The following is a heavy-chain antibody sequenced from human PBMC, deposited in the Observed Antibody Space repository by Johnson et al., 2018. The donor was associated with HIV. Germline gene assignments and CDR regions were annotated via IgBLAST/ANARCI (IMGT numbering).Heavy chain of an antibody. CDR3: AKEMYYLNSGNHFDAFHV. Sequence: QVQLVESGGGLVQPGRSLRLSCAASGFTFSSYGMHWVRQAPGKGLEWVAVIRYDGTNKYYADSVKGRFTISRDNSKNTLSLQMNTLRAEDTAVYYCAKEMYYLNSGNHFDAFHVWGQGTLVTVSS. CDR2: IRYDGTNK. J-gene: IGHJ3*01. CDR1: GFTFSSYG. D-gene: IGHD1-14*01. V-gene: IGHV3-30*02.